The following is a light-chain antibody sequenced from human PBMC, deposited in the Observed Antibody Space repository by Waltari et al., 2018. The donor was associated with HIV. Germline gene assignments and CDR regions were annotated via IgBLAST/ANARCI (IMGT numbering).Light chain of an antibody. V-gene: IGKV1-39*01. CDR1: QNIVTY. Sequence: DIKMTQSPSSLSASVGDRVTITCRATQNIVTYLNWYHQSPGKAPTLLIFGASTLQDGVSSRFSGSGSGTEFTLSIAGLQPEDFGTYSCQQTFSPPRTFGPGT. CDR3: QQTFSPPRT. CDR2: GAS. J-gene: IGKJ2*01.